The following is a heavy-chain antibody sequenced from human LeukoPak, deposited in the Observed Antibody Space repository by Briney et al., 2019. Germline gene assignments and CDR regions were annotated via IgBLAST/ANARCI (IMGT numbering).Heavy chain of an antibody. Sequence: GGSLRLSCAASGFTFNSYWMHWVRQAPGKGLVWVSRINSDGSTTSYADSVKGRFTISRDNAKNTLYLQMNSLRAEDTAVYFCAREGAYSYGPYYYYYMDVWGKGTTVTVSS. CDR2: INSDGSTT. J-gene: IGHJ6*03. CDR3: AREGAYSYGPYYYYYMDV. D-gene: IGHD5-18*01. V-gene: IGHV3-74*01. CDR1: GFTFNSYW.